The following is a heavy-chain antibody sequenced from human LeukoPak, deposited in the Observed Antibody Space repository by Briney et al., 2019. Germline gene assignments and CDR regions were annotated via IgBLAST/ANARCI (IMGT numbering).Heavy chain of an antibody. J-gene: IGHJ3*02. CDR1: GYTFTTYA. D-gene: IGHD3-22*01. V-gene: IGHV1-18*01. CDR3: ARAGSSGYFKAFDI. CDR2: ISAYNGNT. Sequence: ASVKVSCKASGYTFTTYAISWERQAPGQGLEWMGWISAYNGNTNYAQKLQGRVTITRNTSISTAYMELSSLRSEDTAVYYCARAGSSGYFKAFDIWGQGTMVTVSS.